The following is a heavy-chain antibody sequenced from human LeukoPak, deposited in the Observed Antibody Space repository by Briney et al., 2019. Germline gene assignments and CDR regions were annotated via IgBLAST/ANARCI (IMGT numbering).Heavy chain of an antibody. CDR3: ARDPGYSSSWSLYYYYYMDV. V-gene: IGHV1-46*01. D-gene: IGHD6-13*01. Sequence: GASVKVSCKASGYTFTGYYMHWVRQAPGQGLEWMGIINPSGGSTSYAQKFQGRVTMTRDTSTSTVYMELSSLRSEDTAVYYCARDPGYSSSWSLYYYYYMDVWGKGTTVTVSS. J-gene: IGHJ6*03. CDR2: INPSGGST. CDR1: GYTFTGYY.